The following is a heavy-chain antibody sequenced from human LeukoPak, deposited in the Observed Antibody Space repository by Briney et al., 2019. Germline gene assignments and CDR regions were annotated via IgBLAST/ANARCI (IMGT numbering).Heavy chain of an antibody. V-gene: IGHV3-23*01. Sequence: GGSLRLSCAASGFTFSSYAMSWVRQAPGKGLGGVSSIPRNGGSTYYADSVKGRFTISRDNSKNTLYVQMNSLRVDDTAVYYCAKDLDIVVVPAAISVDYWGQGTLVTVSS. J-gene: IGHJ4*02. CDR1: GFTFSSYA. D-gene: IGHD2-2*03. CDR2: IPRNGGST. CDR3: AKDLDIVVVPAAISVDY.